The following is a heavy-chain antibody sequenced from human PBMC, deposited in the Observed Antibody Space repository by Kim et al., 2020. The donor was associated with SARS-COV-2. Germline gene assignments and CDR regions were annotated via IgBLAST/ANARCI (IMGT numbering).Heavy chain of an antibody. CDR1: GYTFTSYY. Sequence: ASVKVSCKASGYTFTSYYMQWVRQAPGQGLEWMGIINPSGGSTSDAQKFQGRVTMTRDTSTSTVYMELSSLRSEDTAVYYCARDRSRYYYGSGSYSYWGQGTLVTVSS. CDR3: ARDRSRYYYGSGSYSY. D-gene: IGHD3-10*01. V-gene: IGHV1-46*01. CDR2: INPSGGST. J-gene: IGHJ4*02.